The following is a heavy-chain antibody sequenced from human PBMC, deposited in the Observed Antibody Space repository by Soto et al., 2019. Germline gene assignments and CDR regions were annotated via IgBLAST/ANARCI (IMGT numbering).Heavy chain of an antibody. J-gene: IGHJ5*02. D-gene: IGHD2-2*02. V-gene: IGHV1-69*13. CDR3: ARETNIVVVPAAIPVWFDP. CDR1: GGTFSSYA. CDR2: IIPIFGTA. Sequence: SVKVSCKASGGTFSSYAISWVRQAPGQGLEWMGGIIPIFGTANYAQKFQGRVTITADESTSTAYMELSSLRSEDTAVYYCARETNIVVVPAAIPVWFDPWGQGTLVTVSS.